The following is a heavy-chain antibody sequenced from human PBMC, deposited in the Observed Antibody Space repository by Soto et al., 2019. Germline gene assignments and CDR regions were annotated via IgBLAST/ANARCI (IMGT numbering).Heavy chain of an antibody. D-gene: IGHD3-10*01. V-gene: IGHV1-69*05. CDR3: ASRGWLGDGYLDY. Sequence: QVQLVQSGAEVKKPGSSVKVSCKASGGTFSSYAISWVRQAPGQGLEWMGGIIPIFGTANYAQKFQGRVTXTXDXXTSTADMELSSLSSEDTAVYYCASRGWLGDGYLDYWGQGPLVTVSS. J-gene: IGHJ4*02. CDR1: GGTFSSYA. CDR2: IIPIFGTA.